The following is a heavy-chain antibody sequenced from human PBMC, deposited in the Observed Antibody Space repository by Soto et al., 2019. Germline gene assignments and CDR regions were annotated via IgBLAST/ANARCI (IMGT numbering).Heavy chain of an antibody. CDR3: ARDGITIFGVVTQTYYYYGMDV. CDR1: GFTFSSYS. V-gene: IGHV3-21*01. D-gene: IGHD3-3*01. CDR2: ISSSSSYI. J-gene: IGHJ6*02. Sequence: GGSLRLSCAASGFTFSSYSMNWVRQAPGKGLEWVSSISSSSSYIYYADSVKGRFTISRDNAKNSLYLQMNSLRAEDTAVYYCARDGITIFGVVTQTYYYYGMDVWGQGTTVTVS.